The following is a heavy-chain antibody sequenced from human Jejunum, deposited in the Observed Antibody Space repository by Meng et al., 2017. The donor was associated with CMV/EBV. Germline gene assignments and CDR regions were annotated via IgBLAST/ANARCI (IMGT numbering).Heavy chain of an antibody. V-gene: IGHV3-23*01. Sequence: SGFTCSSYAMSWVRQAPGKGLEWVSAISGSGGGTPYYAHSVKGRFTISKDSAENTLYLQMNSLRAEDTAIYYCAKSTANTWSTFDSWGQGMLVTVSS. J-gene: IGHJ4*02. CDR3: AKSTANTWSTFDS. CDR1: GFTCSSYA. D-gene: IGHD2-8*02. CDR2: ISGSGGGTP.